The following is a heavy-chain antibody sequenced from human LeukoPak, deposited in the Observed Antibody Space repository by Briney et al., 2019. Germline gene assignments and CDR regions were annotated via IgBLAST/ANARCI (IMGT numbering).Heavy chain of an antibody. D-gene: IGHD3-3*01. CDR2: ISSSSSTI. CDR3: ARGGLRFLEWLLNY. CDR1: GFTFSSYS. J-gene: IGHJ4*02. Sequence: GGSLRLSCAAPGFTFSSYSMNWVRQAPGKGLEWVSYISSSSSTIYYADSVKGRFTISRDNAKNSLYLQMNSLRAEDTAVYYCARGGLRFLEWLLNYWGQGTLVTVSS. V-gene: IGHV3-48*01.